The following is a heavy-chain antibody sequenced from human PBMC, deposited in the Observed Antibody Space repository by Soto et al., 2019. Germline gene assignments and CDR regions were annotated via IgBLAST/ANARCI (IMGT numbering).Heavy chain of an antibody. D-gene: IGHD3-3*01. CDR2: IYDSGST. CDR1: AGSISSYY. V-gene: IGHV4-59*08. CDR3: ARQGPGVVMYDY. Sequence: EPLSLTSTDSAGSISSYYWSWIRPPPGKVLEWIGYIYDSGSTNYIPSLKSRVTISVDTSKNQFSLKLSSVTAADTAVYYCARQGPGVVMYDYWGQGTLVTVSS. J-gene: IGHJ4*02.